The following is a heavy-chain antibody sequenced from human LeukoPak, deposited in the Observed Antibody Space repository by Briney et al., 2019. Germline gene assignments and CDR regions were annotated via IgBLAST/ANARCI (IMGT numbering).Heavy chain of an antibody. J-gene: IGHJ3*01. Sequence: GGSLRLSCAASGFTFSSYAMHWVRQAPGKGLEYVSAISSNGGRAYYANSVKGRFTISRDNSKNTLYLQMGSLRAEDMAVYYCARDNPNYEGAFDVWGQGTMVTVSS. D-gene: IGHD3-22*01. V-gene: IGHV3-64*01. CDR2: ISSNGGRA. CDR3: ARDNPNYEGAFDV. CDR1: GFTFSSYA.